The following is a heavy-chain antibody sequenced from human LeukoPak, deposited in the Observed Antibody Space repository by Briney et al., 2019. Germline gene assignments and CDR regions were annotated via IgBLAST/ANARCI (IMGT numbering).Heavy chain of an antibody. CDR2: ISAYNGNT. Sequence: ASVKVSCKASGYTFTSYGISWVRQAPGQGLEWMGWISAYNGNTNYAQKFQGRVTMTRDTSISTAYMELSRLRSDDTAVYYCARGGRVITMVRGVTIYWGQGTLVTVSS. CDR1: GYTFTSYG. V-gene: IGHV1-18*01. D-gene: IGHD3-10*01. CDR3: ARGGRVITMVRGVTIY. J-gene: IGHJ4*02.